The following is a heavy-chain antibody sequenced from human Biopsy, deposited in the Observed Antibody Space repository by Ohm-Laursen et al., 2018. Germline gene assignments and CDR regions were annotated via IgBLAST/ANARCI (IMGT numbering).Heavy chain of an antibody. Sequence: SVKVSCKASGYTFTGQYLHWVRQVPGQGLEWMGWINPHSGTTKFAQDFQGRVTMTRDTSITTTYMELRRLRSDDTAVYYCAKGQDLRGGAEYFQHWGQGALVTVSS. CDR1: GYTFTGQY. D-gene: IGHD2-15*01. V-gene: IGHV1-2*02. CDR3: AKGQDLRGGAEYFQH. J-gene: IGHJ1*01. CDR2: INPHSGTT.